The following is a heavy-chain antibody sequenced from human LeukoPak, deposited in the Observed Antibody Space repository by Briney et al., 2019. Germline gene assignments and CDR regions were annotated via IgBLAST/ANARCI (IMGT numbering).Heavy chain of an antibody. V-gene: IGHV1-24*01. CDR3: ATGRSWWDLLNY. Sequence: ASVKVSCKVSGHTLTELSLHWVRQAPGKGLEWMGGLDPEAGEMIYSQKLQGRVTMTEDTSTDIAYMEMSSLRSEDTAVYYCATGRSWWDLLNYWGQGTLVTVSS. J-gene: IGHJ4*02. CDR1: GHTLTELS. CDR2: LDPEAGEM. D-gene: IGHD1-26*01.